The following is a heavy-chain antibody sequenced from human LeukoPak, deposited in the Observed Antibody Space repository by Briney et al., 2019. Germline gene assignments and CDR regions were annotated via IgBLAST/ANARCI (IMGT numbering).Heavy chain of an antibody. CDR3: AKTLVRGAFDI. Sequence: PGGSLRLSCAASAFTFSSNSMNWVRQAPGIELEWFSSISSSSSYIYYADSVKGRFTISRDNAKNSLYLQMNSLRAEDTAVYYCAKTLVRGAFDIWGQGTMVTVSS. V-gene: IGHV3-21*01. CDR1: AFTFSSNS. D-gene: IGHD6-13*01. J-gene: IGHJ3*02. CDR2: ISSSSSYI.